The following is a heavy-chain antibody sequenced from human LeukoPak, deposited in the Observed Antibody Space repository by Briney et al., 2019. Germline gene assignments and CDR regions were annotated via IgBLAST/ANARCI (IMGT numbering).Heavy chain of an antibody. CDR2: TSYSRTT. J-gene: IGHJ3*02. V-gene: IGHV4-59*08. CDR1: GGSITGHY. CDR3: AKLGHSDGWYLGAFDI. D-gene: IGHD6-19*01. Sequence: SETLSLTCAVSGGSITGHYWNWIRQTPGMRLEWIGYTSYSRTTIYNSYFKGRATMSIDTSKNELYLNLTSVPATDTAEYYCAKLGHSDGWYLGAFDIWGQGTTVIVSS.